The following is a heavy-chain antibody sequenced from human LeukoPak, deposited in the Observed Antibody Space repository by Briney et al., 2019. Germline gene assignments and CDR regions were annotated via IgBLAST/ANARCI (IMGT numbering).Heavy chain of an antibody. CDR3: ARVGGPYSSSWYCPWYFDL. V-gene: IGHV3-21*01. Sequence: PGGSLRLSCAASGFTFSSYSMNWVRQAPGKGLEWVSSISSSSSYIYYADSVKGRFTISRDNAKNSLYLQMNSLRAEDTAVYYCARVGGPYSSSWYCPWYFDLWGRGTLVTVSS. CDR1: GFTFSSYS. CDR2: ISSSSSYI. J-gene: IGHJ2*01. D-gene: IGHD6-13*01.